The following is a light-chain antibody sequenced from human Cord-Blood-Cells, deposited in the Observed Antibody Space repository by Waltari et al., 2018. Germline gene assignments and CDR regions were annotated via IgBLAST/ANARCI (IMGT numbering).Light chain of an antibody. CDR3: QQRSNLPPLT. CDR1: QSVSSY. Sequence: ATLSLSPGERATLSCRASQSVSSYLAWYQQKPGQAPRLLNYDASNRATCIPARFSGSGSGTDFTLTISSLEPEDFAVYYCQQRSNLPPLTFGGGTKVEIK. V-gene: IGKV3-11*01. CDR2: DAS. J-gene: IGKJ4*01.